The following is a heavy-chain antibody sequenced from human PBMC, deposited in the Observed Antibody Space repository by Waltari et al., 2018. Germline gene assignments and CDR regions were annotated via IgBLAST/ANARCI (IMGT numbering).Heavy chain of an antibody. CDR2: IGATGERS. Sequence: EVQLLESGGDLVQPGGSLRLSCTASGLTFTDYGITWVRQAPGRGLEWISEIGATGERSQYVDSVKGRFTVSRDNAKNTVCLQMNSLRADDTDLYYCAARRDASGYYFFEYWGQGTPVTVSS. J-gene: IGHJ4*02. V-gene: IGHV3-23*01. CDR1: GLTFTDYG. D-gene: IGHD3-3*01. CDR3: AARRDASGYYFFEY.